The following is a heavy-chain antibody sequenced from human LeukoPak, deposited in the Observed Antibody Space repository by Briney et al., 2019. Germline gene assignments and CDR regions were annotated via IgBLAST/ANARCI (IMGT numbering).Heavy chain of an antibody. CDR1: GFTFSSYA. Sequence: GGSLRLSCAASGFTFSSYAMSWVRQAPGKGLEWVSAISGSGGSTYYADSVRGRFTISRDNSKNTLYLQMNSLRAEDMAVYYCAKGVDFWSGYDGMDVWGQGTTVTVSS. J-gene: IGHJ6*02. CDR3: AKGVDFWSGYDGMDV. D-gene: IGHD3-3*01. CDR2: ISGSGGST. V-gene: IGHV3-23*01.